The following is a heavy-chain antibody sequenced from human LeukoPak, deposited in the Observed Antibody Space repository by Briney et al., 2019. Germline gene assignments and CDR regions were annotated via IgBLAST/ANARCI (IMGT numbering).Heavy chain of an antibody. CDR1: GFTFRTYE. Sequence: GGSLRLSCAASGFTFRTYEMNWVRQAPGKGLEWVSYISSSGGTIYYADSVKGRFTISRDNAKNSLYLQMNSLRAEDTAVYYCARSPNWYFDLWGRGTLVTVSS. J-gene: IGHJ2*01. CDR2: ISSSGGTI. V-gene: IGHV3-48*03. CDR3: ARSPNWYFDL.